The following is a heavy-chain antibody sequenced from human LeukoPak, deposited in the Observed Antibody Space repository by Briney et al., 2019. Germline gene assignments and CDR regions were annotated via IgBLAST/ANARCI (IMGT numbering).Heavy chain of an antibody. V-gene: IGHV3-9*01. J-gene: IGHJ4*02. CDR2: ISWNSGSI. CDR3: AKGTRQWLVRFDY. D-gene: IGHD6-19*01. CDR1: GFTFSSYA. Sequence: GGSLRLSCAASGFTFSSYAMHWVRQAPGKGLEWVSGISWNSGSIGYADSVKGRFTISRDNAKNSLYLQMNSLRAEDTALYYCAKGTRQWLVRFDYWGQGTLVTVSS.